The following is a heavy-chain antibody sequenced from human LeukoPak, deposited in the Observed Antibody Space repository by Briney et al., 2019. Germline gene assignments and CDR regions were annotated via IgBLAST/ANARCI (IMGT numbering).Heavy chain of an antibody. V-gene: IGHV3-11*06. CDR1: GFIFSDYY. J-gene: IGHJ4*02. Sequence: GGSLRLSCAASGFIFSDYYMSWIRQAPGKGLEWVSSISSSSSYIYYADSVKGRFTISRDNAKNSLYLQMNSLRAEDTAVYYCAREGGTTGTTSFDYWGQGTLVTVSS. CDR2: ISSSSSYI. CDR3: AREGGTTGTTSFDY. D-gene: IGHD1-1*01.